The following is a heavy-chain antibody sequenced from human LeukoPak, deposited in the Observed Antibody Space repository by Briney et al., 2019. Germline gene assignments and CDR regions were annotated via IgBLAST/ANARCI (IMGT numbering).Heavy chain of an antibody. CDR2: INPSGGST. J-gene: IGHJ6*04. V-gene: IGHV1-46*01. D-gene: IGHD3-10*01. CDR3: ARVLLVRGVNNYYYYGMDV. Sequence: ASVMVSCKASGYTFTSYYMHWVRQAPGQGLEWMGIINPSGGSTSYAQKFQGRVTMTRDTSTSTVYMELSSLRSEDTAVYYCARVLLVRGVNNYYYYGMDVWGKGTTVTVSS. CDR1: GYTFTSYY.